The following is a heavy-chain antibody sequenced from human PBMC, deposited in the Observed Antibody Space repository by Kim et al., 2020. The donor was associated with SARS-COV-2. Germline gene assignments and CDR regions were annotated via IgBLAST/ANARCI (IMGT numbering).Heavy chain of an antibody. CDR2: IDPSDSYT. CDR1: GYSFTSYW. D-gene: IGHD6-13*01. J-gene: IGHJ6*02. V-gene: IGHV5-10-1*01. Sequence: GESLKISCKGSGYSFTSYWISWVRQMPGKGLEWMGRIDPSDSYTNYSPSFQGHVTISADKSISTAYLQWSSLKASDTAMYYCARLVGIAAAGLGYWYGMDVWGQGTTVTVSS. CDR3: ARLVGIAAAGLGYWYGMDV.